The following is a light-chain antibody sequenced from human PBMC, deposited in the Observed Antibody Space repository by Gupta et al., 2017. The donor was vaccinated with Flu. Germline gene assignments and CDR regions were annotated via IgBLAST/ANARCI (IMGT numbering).Light chain of an antibody. J-gene: IGKJ4*01. CDR2: DAS. Sequence: DIQMTQSPSSLSASVGDRVTITCQASQDISNYLNWYQQKPGKAPKLLIYDASNLETGVPSRCSGSGSGTDFTFTISSLQPEDIATYYCQQYENLPPTFGGGTKVEIK. CDR1: QDISNY. CDR3: QQYENLPPT. V-gene: IGKV1-33*01.